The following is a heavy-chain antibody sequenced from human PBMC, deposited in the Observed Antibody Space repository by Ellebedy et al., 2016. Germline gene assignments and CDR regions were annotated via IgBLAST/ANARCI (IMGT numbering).Heavy chain of an antibody. CDR2: IRGGRT. J-gene: IGHJ5*01. CDR3: AKERDTMYFDS. D-gene: IGHD3-10*02. V-gene: IGHV3-43*01. Sequence: GGSLRLXCETSGFSPRDYTVHWVRQSPEKGLQWVSLIRGGRTEYADSVKGRFIMSSDNRKRSLSLQMNNLRSEDTAIYYCAKERDTMYFDSWGQGTRVIVSS. CDR1: GFSPRDYT.